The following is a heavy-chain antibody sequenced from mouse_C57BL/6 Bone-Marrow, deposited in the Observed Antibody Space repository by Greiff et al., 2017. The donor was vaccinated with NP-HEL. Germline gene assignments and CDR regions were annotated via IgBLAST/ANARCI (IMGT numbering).Heavy chain of an antibody. CDR1: GYAFSSYW. D-gene: IGHD1-1*01. CDR3: ARSSYYEY. CDR2: IYPGDGDT. V-gene: IGHV1-80*01. Sequence: VQRVESGAELVKPGASVKISCKASGYAFSSYWMNWVKQRPGKGLEWIGQIYPGDGDTNYNGKFKGKATLTADKSSSTAYMQLSSLTSEDSAVYFCARSSYYEYWGQGTLVTVSA. J-gene: IGHJ3*01.